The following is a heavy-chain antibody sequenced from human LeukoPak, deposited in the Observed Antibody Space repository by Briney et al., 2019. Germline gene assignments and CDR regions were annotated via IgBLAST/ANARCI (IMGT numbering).Heavy chain of an antibody. CDR1: GYTFTSYG. J-gene: IGHJ6*02. CDR2: ISAYNGNT. V-gene: IGHV1-18*01. CDR3: AMHYYDSSGYSTRWGYYYYGMDV. D-gene: IGHD3-22*01. Sequence: GASVKVSCKASGYTFTSYGISWVRQAPGQGLEWMGWISAYNGNTNYAQKLQGRVTMTTDTSTSTAYMELRSLRSDDTAVYYCAMHYYDSSGYSTRWGYYYYGMDVWGQGTTVTVSS.